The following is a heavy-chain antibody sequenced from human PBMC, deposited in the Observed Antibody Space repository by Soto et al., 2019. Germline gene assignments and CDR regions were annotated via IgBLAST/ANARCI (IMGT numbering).Heavy chain of an antibody. V-gene: IGHV1-2*02. D-gene: IGHD3-10*01. J-gene: IGHJ4*02. Sequence: HVQLVQSGTEVKKPGASVRVSCMVSGYPFTTYYIHWVRQAPGQGLEWMGWIDPRSGGTVYEQKFQGRVIMTRDTSISTVYMDLSGLTSDDTVLYYCATDDYGIFPYWGQGSLVTVSS. CDR3: ATDDYGIFPY. CDR1: GYPFTTYY. CDR2: IDPRSGGT.